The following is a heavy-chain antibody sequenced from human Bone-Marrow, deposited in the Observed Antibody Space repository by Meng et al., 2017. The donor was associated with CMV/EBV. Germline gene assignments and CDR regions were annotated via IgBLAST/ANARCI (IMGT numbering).Heavy chain of an antibody. J-gene: IGHJ6*02. CDR2: INHSGST. Sequence: GSLRLSCAVYGGSFSGYYWSWIRQPPGKGLEWIGEINHSGSTNYNPSLKSRVTISVDTSKNQFSLKLSSVTAADTAVYYCARGYQLPYYYYYYGMDVWGQGTTVTVSS. CDR3: ARGYQLPYYYYYYGMDV. D-gene: IGHD2-2*01. V-gene: IGHV4-34*01. CDR1: GGSFSGYY.